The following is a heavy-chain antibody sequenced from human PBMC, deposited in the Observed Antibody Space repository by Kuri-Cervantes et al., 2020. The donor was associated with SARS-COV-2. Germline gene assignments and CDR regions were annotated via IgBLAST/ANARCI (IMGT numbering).Heavy chain of an antibody. D-gene: IGHD6-6*01. Sequence: GGSLRLSCAASGFTFSDYYMSWIRQAPGKGLEWVAVISYDGSNKYYADSVKGRFTISRDNSKNTLYLQMNSLRAEDTAVYYCALRREQLGAFDYWGQGTLVTVSS. V-gene: IGHV3-30-3*01. CDR2: ISYDGSNK. CDR3: ALRREQLGAFDY. CDR1: GFTFSDYY. J-gene: IGHJ4*02.